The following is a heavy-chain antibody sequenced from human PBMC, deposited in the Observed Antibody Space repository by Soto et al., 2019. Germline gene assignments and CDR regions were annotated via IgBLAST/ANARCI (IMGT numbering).Heavy chain of an antibody. Sequence: ASVKVSCKASGYTFTSYGISWVRQAPGQGLEWMGWISAYNGNTNYAQKLQGRVTMTTDTSTSTAYMELRSLRSDDTAVYYCARVGDIVVVPAAIRYSWFDPWGQGTLVTVYS. D-gene: IGHD2-2*02. CDR3: ARVGDIVVVPAAIRYSWFDP. CDR1: GYTFTSYG. J-gene: IGHJ5*02. CDR2: ISAYNGNT. V-gene: IGHV1-18*04.